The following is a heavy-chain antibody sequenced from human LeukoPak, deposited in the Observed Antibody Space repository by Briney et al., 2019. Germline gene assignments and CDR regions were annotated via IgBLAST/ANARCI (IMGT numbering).Heavy chain of an antibody. V-gene: IGHV4-59*01. D-gene: IGHD6-19*01. CDR3: ARVKGGAGPFDY. J-gene: IGHJ4*02. CDR2: IYYSGIT. Sequence: CIVYIYYSGITNYNPSLKSRVTISVDTSKNQFSLKLISVTAADTAVYYCARVKGGAGPFDYWGQGTLVTVSS.